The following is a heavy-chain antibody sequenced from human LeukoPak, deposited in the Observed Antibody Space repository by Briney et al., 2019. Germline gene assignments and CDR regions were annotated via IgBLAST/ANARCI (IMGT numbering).Heavy chain of an antibody. CDR1: GFTFSSYT. J-gene: IGHJ3*02. CDR3: ARNTWFGEGIDAFDI. D-gene: IGHD3-10*01. Sequence: GGSLRLSCAASGFTFSSYTMKWVRQAPGKGLEWVSSISSRSSYIYYADSVKGRFTISRDNAESSLYLQMNSLRAEDTAVYYCARNTWFGEGIDAFDIWGQGTMVTVFS. CDR2: ISSRSSYI. V-gene: IGHV3-21*01.